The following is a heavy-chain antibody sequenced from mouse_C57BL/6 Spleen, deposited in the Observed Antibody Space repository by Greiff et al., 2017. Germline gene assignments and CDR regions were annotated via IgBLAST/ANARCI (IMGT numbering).Heavy chain of an antibody. Sequence: VQLQQSGAELVKPGASVKLSCKASGYTFTSYWMQWVKQRPGQGLEWIGEIDPSDSYTNYNQKFKGKATLTVDTSSSTAYMQLSSLTSEDSAVYYCARYYSNYFFYAMDYWGQGTSVTVSS. CDR3: ARYYSNYFFYAMDY. CDR1: GYTFTSYW. V-gene: IGHV1-50*01. CDR2: IDPSDSYT. J-gene: IGHJ4*01. D-gene: IGHD2-5*01.